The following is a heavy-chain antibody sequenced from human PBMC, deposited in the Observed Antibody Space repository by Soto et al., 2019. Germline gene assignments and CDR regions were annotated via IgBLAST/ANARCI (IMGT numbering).Heavy chain of an antibody. Sequence: PSETLSLTCTVSGASISSGDYFWSWIRQYPGKGLEWIGYIYDSGSSYYNPSLQSRVTMSVDTSKNQFSLKLSSVTAADTAVYYCAREKGYISGPKNFDYWGQGTLVTVSS. V-gene: IGHV4-30-4*01. CDR3: AREKGYISGPKNFDY. CDR2: IYDSGSS. CDR1: GASISSGDYF. D-gene: IGHD5-12*01. J-gene: IGHJ4*02.